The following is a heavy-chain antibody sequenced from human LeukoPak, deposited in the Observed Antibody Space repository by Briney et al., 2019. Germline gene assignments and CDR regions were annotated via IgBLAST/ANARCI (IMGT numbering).Heavy chain of an antibody. CDR1: GDSVTSGGYY. J-gene: IGHJ3*02. V-gene: IGHV4-31*03. D-gene: IGHD1-1*01. CDR2: VYYTGVT. Sequence: PSETLSLTCSVSGDSVTSGGYYWTWIRQHPGKGLEWIGYVYYTGVTYYSPSLQSRVTISVDTSKNQLSLKLSAVTAADTAVYFCARWNLDLAYDIWGQGTMVTVSS. CDR3: ARWNLDLAYDI.